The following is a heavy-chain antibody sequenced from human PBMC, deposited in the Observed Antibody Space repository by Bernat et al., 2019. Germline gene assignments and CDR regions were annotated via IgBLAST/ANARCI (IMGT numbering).Heavy chain of an antibody. D-gene: IGHD5-18*01. J-gene: IGHJ6*02. Sequence: QVLLMQSGIEVKKSGASVKVSCKAFGYTFTSHGINWVRQAPGQGLEWMGWISAFNGNTHYAQKIQDRVSMTSDTSTSTAYMELRSLRSDDTATYYCARGSGYRYADKYYGMDVWGQGTTVIVSS. V-gene: IGHV1-18*01. CDR3: ARGSGYRYADKYYGMDV. CDR2: ISAFNGNT. CDR1: GYTFTSHG.